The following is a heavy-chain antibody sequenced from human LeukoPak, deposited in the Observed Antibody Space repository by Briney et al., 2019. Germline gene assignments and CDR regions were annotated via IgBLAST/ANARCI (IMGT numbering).Heavy chain of an antibody. J-gene: IGHJ4*02. Sequence: SETLSLTCTVSGGSISSYYWSWIRQPPGKGLEWIGYIYYSGSTNYNPSLKSRVTISVDTSKNQFSLKLSSVTAADTAVYYYARLNEGVVVTAIAYFDYWGQGTLVTVSS. CDR1: GGSISSYY. V-gene: IGHV4-59*08. CDR3: ARLNEGVVVTAIAYFDY. D-gene: IGHD2-21*02. CDR2: IYYSGST.